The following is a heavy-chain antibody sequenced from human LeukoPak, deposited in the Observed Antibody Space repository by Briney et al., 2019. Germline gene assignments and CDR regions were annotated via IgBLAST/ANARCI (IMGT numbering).Heavy chain of an antibody. D-gene: IGHD3-16*01. CDR2: IKQDGSEK. CDR3: ARDMIILQS. V-gene: IGHV3-7*04. Sequence: GGTLRLSCSASGFIFSNYWMTWVRQAPGKGLEWAANIKQDGSEKYYVDSVKGRFTISRDNAKKSLYLQMNSLRAEDTAVYFCARDMIILQSWGQGTLVTVCS. CDR1: GFIFSNYW. J-gene: IGHJ5*02.